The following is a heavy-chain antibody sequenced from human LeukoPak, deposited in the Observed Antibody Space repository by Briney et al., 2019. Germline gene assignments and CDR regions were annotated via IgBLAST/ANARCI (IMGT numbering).Heavy chain of an antibody. CDR1: GGSISSGDYY. D-gene: IGHD5-12*01. J-gene: IGHJ4*02. V-gene: IGHV4-30-4*08. Sequence: SQTLFLTCTVSGGSISSGDYYWSWIRQPPGKGLEWIGYIYYSGSTYYNPSLKSRVTISVDTSKNQFSLKLSSVTAADTALYYCSRLRGYTDGNPGYWGQGSLVTVSS. CDR3: SRLRGYTDGNPGY. CDR2: IYYSGST.